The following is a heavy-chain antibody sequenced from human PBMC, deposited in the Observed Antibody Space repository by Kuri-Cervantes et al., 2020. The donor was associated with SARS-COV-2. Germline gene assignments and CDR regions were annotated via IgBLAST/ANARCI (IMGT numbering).Heavy chain of an antibody. Sequence: GGSLRLSCAASGFTFSSYAMSWVRQAPGKGLEWVSAIGGSGASTFYAQSVKGRFTISRDNSKNTLYLHMNSLRTEDTAVYYCAKFSGAIRAYYFMNVWGKGTTVTVSS. CDR1: GFTFSSYA. V-gene: IGHV3-23*01. J-gene: IGHJ6*03. CDR3: AKFSGAIRAYYFMNV. D-gene: IGHD2-15*01. CDR2: IGGSGAST.